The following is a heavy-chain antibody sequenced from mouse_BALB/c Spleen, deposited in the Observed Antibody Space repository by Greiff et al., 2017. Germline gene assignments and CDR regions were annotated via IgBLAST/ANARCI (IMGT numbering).Heavy chain of an antibody. J-gene: IGHJ3*01. V-gene: IGHV5-9-3*01. CDR2: ISSGGSYT. CDR1: GFTFSSYA. CDR3: ARGGELFAY. Sequence: EVQGVESGGGLVKPGGSLKLSCAASGFTFSSYAMSWVRQTPEKRLEWVATISSGGSYTYYPDSVKGRFTISRDNAKNTLYLQMSSLRSEDTAMYYCARGGELFAYWGQGTLVTVSA.